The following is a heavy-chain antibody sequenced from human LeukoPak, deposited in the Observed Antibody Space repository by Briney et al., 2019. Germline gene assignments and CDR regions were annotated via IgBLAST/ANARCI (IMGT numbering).Heavy chain of an antibody. Sequence: GGSLRLSCAASGFTFSSYAMNWVRQAPGTGLEWVSSISDDGGGTYYADSVKGRFTISRDNSKNTLYLQMNSLRADDTAVYYCAKRGLVAAAGRFLGYWGQGALVTVSS. CDR1: GFTFSSYA. CDR3: AKRGLVAAAGRFLGY. D-gene: IGHD6-13*01. J-gene: IGHJ4*02. V-gene: IGHV3-23*01. CDR2: ISDDGGGT.